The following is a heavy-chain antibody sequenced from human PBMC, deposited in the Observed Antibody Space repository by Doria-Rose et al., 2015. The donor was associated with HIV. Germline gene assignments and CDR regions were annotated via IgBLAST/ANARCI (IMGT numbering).Heavy chain of an antibody. Sequence: QVSLKESGPGLVKPTETLTLTCTVSGVSLSSPGMGVSWIRQPPGKAPGWLANTCSDDERSYKTSLKSRLTISRGTSKSQVVLTMTDMDPVDTATYYCARIKSSRWYHKYYFDFWGQGTLVIVSA. CDR3: ARIKSSRWYHKYYFDF. D-gene: IGHD6-13*01. J-gene: IGHJ4*02. CDR2: TCSDDER. V-gene: IGHV2-26*01. CDR1: GVSLSSPGMG.